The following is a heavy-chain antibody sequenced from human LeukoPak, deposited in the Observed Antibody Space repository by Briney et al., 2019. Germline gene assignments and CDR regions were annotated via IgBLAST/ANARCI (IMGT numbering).Heavy chain of an antibody. D-gene: IGHD3-10*01. Sequence: PGGSLRLSCAASGFTFSSYAMSWVRQAPGKGLEWVSVIYSGGSTYYADSVKGRFTISRDSSKNTLYVQMNSLRAEDTAVYYCARDSGYGSGSFDYWGQGTLVTVSS. CDR3: ARDSGYGSGSFDY. V-gene: IGHV3-53*01. CDR2: IYSGGST. J-gene: IGHJ4*02. CDR1: GFTFSSYA.